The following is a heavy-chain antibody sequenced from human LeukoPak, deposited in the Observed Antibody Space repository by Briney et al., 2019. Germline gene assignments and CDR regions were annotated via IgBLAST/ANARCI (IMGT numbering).Heavy chain of an antibody. Sequence: GGSLRLSCAASGFDFSKFDMSWVRQAPNKGMEWVSSISGNGVSTNYGDPVKGRFTISRDNSKNTLYLQMNSLRAEDTAVYYCAKDPLYYDILTGSDYWGQETLVTVSS. D-gene: IGHD3-9*01. V-gene: IGHV3-23*01. CDR1: GFDFSKFD. CDR2: ISGNGVST. CDR3: AKDPLYYDILTGSDY. J-gene: IGHJ4*02.